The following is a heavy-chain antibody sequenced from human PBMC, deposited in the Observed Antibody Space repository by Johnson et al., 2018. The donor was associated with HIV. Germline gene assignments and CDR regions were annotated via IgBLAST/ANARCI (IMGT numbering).Heavy chain of an antibody. CDR3: TTDLGSWSAFDI. CDR1: GFTFSNAW. CDR2: IKSKTDGGTT. V-gene: IGHV3-15*01. J-gene: IGHJ3*02. Sequence: VQVVESGGGLVKPGGSLRLSCAASGFTFSNAWMSWVRQAPGKGLEWVGRIKSKTDGGTTDYAAPVKGRFTISRDDSKNTLYLQMNSLKTEDTAVYYCTTDLGSWSAFDIWGQGTMVTVSS. D-gene: IGHD6-13*01.